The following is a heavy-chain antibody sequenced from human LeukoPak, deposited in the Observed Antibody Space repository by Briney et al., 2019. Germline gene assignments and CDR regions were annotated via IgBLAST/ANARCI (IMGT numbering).Heavy chain of an antibody. V-gene: IGHV1-2*02. Sequence: GASVKVSCKTSGFTFTAYYVHWVRQAPGEGLEWMGWINPNSGGTNYAQKFQGRVTMTRDTSISTAYMELRSLRFDDTAVYFCARGLRDCGVINCDHFYMDVWGEGTTVTVSS. CDR3: ARGLRDCGVINCDHFYMDV. CDR2: INPNSGGT. CDR1: GFTFTAYY. J-gene: IGHJ6*03. D-gene: IGHD2-21*01.